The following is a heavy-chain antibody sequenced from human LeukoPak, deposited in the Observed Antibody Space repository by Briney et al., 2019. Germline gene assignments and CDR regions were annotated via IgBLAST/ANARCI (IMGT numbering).Heavy chain of an antibody. CDR2: ITGSDDAT. J-gene: IGHJ4*02. CDR1: GFTFSSAA. Sequence: HPGGSLRLSCAASGFTFSSAAMTWVRQAPGKGLEWVSTITGSDDATYYADSVKGRFTISRDLSRNTVGLQMNSLRTEDTAIYYCAKGPQLYSGYHPDYWGQGTLVTVSS. V-gene: IGHV3-23*01. D-gene: IGHD5-12*01. CDR3: AKGPQLYSGYHPDY.